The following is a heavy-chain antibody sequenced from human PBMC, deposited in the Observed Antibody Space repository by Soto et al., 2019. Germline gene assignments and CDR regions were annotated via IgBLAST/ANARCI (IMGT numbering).Heavy chain of an antibody. CDR2: ISSSGSTI. D-gene: IGHD3-22*01. Sequence: GVSLRLSCAASGFTFSDYYMSWIRQAPGKGLEWVSYISSSGSTIYYADSVKGRFTISRDNAKNSLYLQMNSLRAEDTAVYYCAKINTYYYDNSGANFDYWGQGTLVTVSS. CDR1: GFTFSDYY. V-gene: IGHV3-11*01. J-gene: IGHJ4*02. CDR3: AKINTYYYDNSGANFDY.